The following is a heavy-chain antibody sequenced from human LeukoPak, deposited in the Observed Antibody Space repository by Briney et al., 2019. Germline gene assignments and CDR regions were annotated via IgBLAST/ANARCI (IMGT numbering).Heavy chain of an antibody. CDR1: GFTFNVYN. J-gene: IGHJ2*01. Sequence: GGSLRLSCAASGFTFNVYNMNWVRQAPGKGLEWVSFISSRSTYMYYADSVRGRFTISRDNANNSLFLQMTSLRVEDTAVYYCLRRRGEEVAGNWSFDLWGRGTLSLSPQ. CDR2: ISSRSTYM. CDR3: LRRRGEEVAGNWSFDL. V-gene: IGHV3-21*01. D-gene: IGHD6-19*01.